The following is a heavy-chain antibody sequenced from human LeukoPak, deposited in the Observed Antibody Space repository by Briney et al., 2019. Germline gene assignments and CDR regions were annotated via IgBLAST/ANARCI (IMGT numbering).Heavy chain of an antibody. V-gene: IGHV4-30-2*01. Sequence: PSQTLSLTCAVSGGSISSGGYSWSWIRQPPGKGLEWIGYIYHSGSTYYSPSLKSRVTISVDRSKNQFSLKLSSVTAADTAVYYCARVDEGGYYYYGMDVWGQGTTVTVSS. J-gene: IGHJ6*02. CDR1: GGSISSGGYS. CDR3: ARVDEGGYYYYGMDV. CDR2: IYHSGST. D-gene: IGHD3-16*01.